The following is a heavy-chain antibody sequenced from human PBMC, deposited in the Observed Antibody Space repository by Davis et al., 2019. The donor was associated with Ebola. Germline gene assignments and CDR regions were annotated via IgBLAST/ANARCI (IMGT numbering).Heavy chain of an antibody. J-gene: IGHJ4*02. D-gene: IGHD1-1*01. CDR3: ARAQFPTTSDH. Sequence: ASVQVSCNASGYTFSNSGITWVRQAPGQGLAWMGWLNPHNGNTNYAQNVQGRVTMTTDTSTSTAYMEVGSLRSDDTAVYYCARAQFPTTSDHWGQGTLVTVSS. CDR2: LNPHNGNT. CDR1: GYTFSNSG. V-gene: IGHV1-18*04.